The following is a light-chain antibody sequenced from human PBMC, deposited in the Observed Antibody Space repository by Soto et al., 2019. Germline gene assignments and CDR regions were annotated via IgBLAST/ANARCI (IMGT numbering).Light chain of an antibody. CDR3: SSYTGSSTLLV. Sequence: QSALTQPASVSGSPGQSITISCTGTSSDVGGYSYVSWYQQHPGKAPKLMVYDVSNRPSGVSNRFSGSKSGNTASLTISGLQAEDEADYYCSSYTGSSTLLVFGGGTKLTVL. J-gene: IGLJ2*01. CDR2: DVS. V-gene: IGLV2-14*01. CDR1: SSDVGGYSY.